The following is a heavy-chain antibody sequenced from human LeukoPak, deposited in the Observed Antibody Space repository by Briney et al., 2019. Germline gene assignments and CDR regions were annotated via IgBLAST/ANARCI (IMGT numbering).Heavy chain of an antibody. Sequence: GGSLRLSCAASGFTFSTYGMHWVRQAPGKGPEWVAVIWYDGSNTYYADSVKGRFTISRDNSKNTLYLQMNSLRAEDTAVYYCAKATGYCSTTSCAGDRFDPWGQGTLVIVSS. V-gene: IGHV3-33*06. D-gene: IGHD2-2*01. J-gene: IGHJ5*02. CDR3: AKATGYCSTTSCAGDRFDP. CDR1: GFTFSTYG. CDR2: IWYDGSNT.